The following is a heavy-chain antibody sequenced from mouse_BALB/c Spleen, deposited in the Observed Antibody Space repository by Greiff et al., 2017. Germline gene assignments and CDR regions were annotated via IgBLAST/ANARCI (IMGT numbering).Heavy chain of an antibody. J-gene: IGHJ4*01. D-gene: IGHD2-4*01. Sequence: EVQGVESGGGLVQPGGSRKLSCAASGFTFSSFGMHWVRQAPEKGLEWVAYISSGSSTIYYADTVKGRFTISRDNPKNTLFLQMTSLRSEDTAMYYCARRKITTGYAMDYWGQGTSVTVSS. CDR2: ISSGSSTI. V-gene: IGHV5-17*02. CDR3: ARRKITTGYAMDY. CDR1: GFTFSSFG.